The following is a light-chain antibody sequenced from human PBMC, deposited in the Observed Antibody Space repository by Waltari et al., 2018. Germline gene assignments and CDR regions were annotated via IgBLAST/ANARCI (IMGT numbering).Light chain of an antibody. J-gene: IGLJ1*01. CDR3: SSYTSSSTLYV. CDR2: DVS. CDR1: RSDVGGYNY. V-gene: IGLV2-14*01. Sequence: QSALTQPASVSGSPGQSITISCPGTRSDVGGYNYVSWSQQHPGKAPKLMIYDVSNRPSGVSNRFSGSKSGNTASLTISGLQAEDEADYYCSSYTSSSTLYVFGTGTKVTVL.